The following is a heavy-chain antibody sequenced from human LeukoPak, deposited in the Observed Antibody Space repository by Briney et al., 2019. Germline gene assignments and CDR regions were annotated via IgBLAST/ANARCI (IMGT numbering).Heavy chain of an antibody. V-gene: IGHV3-30*18. D-gene: IGHD3-22*01. CDR1: GFTFIPYD. CDR2: ISSDGSNK. J-gene: IGHJ4*02. Sequence: GGSLRLSCAASGFTFIPYDMHWVRQAPGKGLEWVAVISSDGSNKHYADSVKGRFTISRDNSKNTLYLQMNSLRAEDTAVYYCAKCYYDRSNLFDYWGQGTLVTVSS. CDR3: AKCYYDRSNLFDY.